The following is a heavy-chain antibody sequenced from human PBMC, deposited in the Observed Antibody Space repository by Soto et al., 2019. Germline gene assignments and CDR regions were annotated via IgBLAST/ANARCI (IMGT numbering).Heavy chain of an antibody. V-gene: IGHV6-1*01. D-gene: IGHD5-12*01. J-gene: IGHJ6*03. CDR3: ARGSWDDVSGHYYMDV. CDR1: GDNVSSNSAG. CDR2: TYYKSKWFN. Sequence: SQTLSLTCAISGDNVSSNSAGWNWVRQTPSRGLEWLGRTYYKSKWFNNYAVSVKSRITINPDTSQNQFSLQLDSVTPEDTAVYYCARGSWDDVSGHYYMDVWGKGTTVTVSS.